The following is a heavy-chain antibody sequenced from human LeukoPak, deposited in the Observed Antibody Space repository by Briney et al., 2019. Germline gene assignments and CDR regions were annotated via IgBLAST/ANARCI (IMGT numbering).Heavy chain of an antibody. CDR3: ARERYCTTATCYVGVPFDY. V-gene: IGHV3-7*01. D-gene: IGHD2-2*01. J-gene: IGHJ4*02. Sequence: GGSLRLSCAASGFIFSTYYMTWVRQAPGKGLEWVAGIKQDGSENYYVDSVKGRFTISRDNSKNSLYLQLNSLRAEDTAVCFCARERYCTTATCYVGVPFDYWGQGTLVTVSS. CDR1: GFIFSTYY. CDR2: IKQDGSEN.